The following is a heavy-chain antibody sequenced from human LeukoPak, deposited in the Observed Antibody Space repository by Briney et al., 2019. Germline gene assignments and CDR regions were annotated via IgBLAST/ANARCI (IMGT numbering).Heavy chain of an antibody. J-gene: IGHJ6*02. CDR3: ARASNFRPKVTTSLYYYYGMDV. Sequence: SETLSLTCTVSGGSISSYYWSWIRQPPGKGLEWIGYIYYSGSTNYNPSLKSRVTISVDTSKNQFSLKLSSVTAADTAVYYCARASNFRPKVTTSLYYYYGMDVWGQGTTVTVSS. CDR2: IYYSGST. CDR1: GGSISSYY. D-gene: IGHD4-17*01. V-gene: IGHV4-59*01.